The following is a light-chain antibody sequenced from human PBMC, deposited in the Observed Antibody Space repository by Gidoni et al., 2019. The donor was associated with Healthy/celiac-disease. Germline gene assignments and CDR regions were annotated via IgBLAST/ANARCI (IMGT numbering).Light chain of an antibody. V-gene: IGKV1-5*03. CDR2: KAS. CDR1: QSISSW. CDR3: QQYNSYPYT. J-gene: IGKJ2*01. Sequence: DIQMTQSPSTLSASVGDRVTITCRASQSISSWLAWYQQKPGKAPKLPIYKASSLESGVPSRFSGSGSGTEFTLTISSLQPDDFATYYCQQYNSYPYTFXXXTKLEIK.